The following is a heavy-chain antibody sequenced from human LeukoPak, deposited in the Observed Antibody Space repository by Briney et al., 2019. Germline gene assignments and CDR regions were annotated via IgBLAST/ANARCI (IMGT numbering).Heavy chain of an antibody. V-gene: IGHV4-38-2*02. CDR2: MYHSGST. J-gene: IGHJ4*02. D-gene: IGHD3-16*01. CDR3: ARQDRLGRPGFDY. CDR1: GYSISSGYY. Sequence: PSETLSLTCTVSGYSISSGYYWGWIRQPPGKGLGWIGSMYHSGSTYYNPSLKSRVTISVDTSKNQFSLKLSSVTAADTAVYYCARQDRLGRPGFDYWGQGTLVTVSS.